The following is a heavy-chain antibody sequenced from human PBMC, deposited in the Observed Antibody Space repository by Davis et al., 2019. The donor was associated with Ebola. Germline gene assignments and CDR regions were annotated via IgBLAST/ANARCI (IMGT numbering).Heavy chain of an antibody. CDR2: IIHSGTT. J-gene: IGHJ5*02. Sequence: MPSETLSLTCTVSGGSVSSGSYYWSWIRQPPGKGLEWIGEIIHSGTTNYSPSLKSRVTISVDTSKNQFSLKLSSVTAADTAVYYCARTRDTAMVKEWGWFDPWGQGTLVTVSS. D-gene: IGHD5-18*01. CDR3: ARTRDTAMVKEWGWFDP. CDR1: GGSVSSGSYY. V-gene: IGHV4-61*01.